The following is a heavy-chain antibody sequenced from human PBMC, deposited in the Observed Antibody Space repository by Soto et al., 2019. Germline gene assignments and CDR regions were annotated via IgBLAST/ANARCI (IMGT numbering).Heavy chain of an antibody. CDR3: ARDDYPYYDDSSGYHFDY. D-gene: IGHD3-22*01. CDR2: ISDSSSTI. CDR1: GFTFNTYN. V-gene: IGHV3-48*01. Sequence: PGGSLRLSCAASGFTFNTYNMNWVRQAPGKGLEWVSYISDSSSTIHHADSVKGRFTISRDNAKNSLYLQMNSLRAEDTAVYYCARDDYPYYDDSSGYHFDYWGQGALVTVSS. J-gene: IGHJ4*02.